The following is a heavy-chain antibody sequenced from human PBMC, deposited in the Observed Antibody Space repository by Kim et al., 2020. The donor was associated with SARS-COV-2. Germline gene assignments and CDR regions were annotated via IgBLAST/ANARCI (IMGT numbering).Heavy chain of an antibody. V-gene: IGHV5-51*01. CDR1: GYSFTSYW. CDR3: ARAWICSSTSCYGWPYGMDV. CDR2: IYPGDSDT. D-gene: IGHD2-2*01. Sequence: GESLKISCKGSGYSFTSYWIGWVRQMPGKGLEWMGIIYPGDSDTRYSPSFQGQVTISADKSISTAYLQWSSLKASDTAMYYCARAWICSSTSCYGWPYGMDVWGQGTTVTVSS. J-gene: IGHJ6*02.